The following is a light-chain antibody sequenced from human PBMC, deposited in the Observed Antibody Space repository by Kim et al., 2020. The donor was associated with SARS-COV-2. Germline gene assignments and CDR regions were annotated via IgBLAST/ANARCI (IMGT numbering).Light chain of an antibody. J-gene: IGLJ2*01. V-gene: IGLV2-14*03. CDR1: AGDIATHDF. CDR3: SSWTTTDTLVL. Sequence: QSVLTQPASVSGSPGQSVTISCTGGAGDIATHDFVSWYQQHPGKVPKLIISDVSLRSSGVSDRFSGSKSGNTASLTISGLQAEDEADYYCSSWTTTDTLVLFGGGTQLTVL. CDR2: DVS.